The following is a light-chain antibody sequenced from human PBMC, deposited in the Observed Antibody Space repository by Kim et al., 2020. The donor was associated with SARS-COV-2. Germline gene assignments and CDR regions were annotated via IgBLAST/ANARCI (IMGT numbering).Light chain of an antibody. CDR2: DAS. J-gene: IGKJ2*01. CDR1: QTIITY. Sequence: GDGVTITFRASQTIITYLKWYQQKPGKAPNVLIYDASKMQRGVPSRFSGRGSGTDFTLTISSLQPEDFATYYCQQTYTTPYTFGQGTKL. CDR3: QQTYTTPYT. V-gene: IGKV1-39*01.